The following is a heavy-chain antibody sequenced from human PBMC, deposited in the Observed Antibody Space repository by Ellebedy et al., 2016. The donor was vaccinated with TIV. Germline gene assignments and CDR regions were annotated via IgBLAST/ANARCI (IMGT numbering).Heavy chain of an antibody. CDR2: INPSGGPP. J-gene: IGHJ4*02. D-gene: IGHD3-9*01. Sequence: AASVKVSCKASGYTFRNHYLHWVRQAPGQGLEWMGVINPSGGPPRYAQKFQGRVTLTTDTSTSAVYMELSTLNSEDTAVYYCGRAIPRYFDVVTGYGLVDFWGLGTLVAVSS. CDR3: GRAIPRYFDVVTGYGLVDF. V-gene: IGHV1-46*01. CDR1: GYTFRNHY.